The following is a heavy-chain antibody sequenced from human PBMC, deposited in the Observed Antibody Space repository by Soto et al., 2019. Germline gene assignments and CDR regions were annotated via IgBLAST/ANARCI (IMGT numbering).Heavy chain of an antibody. Sequence: PGGSLSLSCAASGFTCSSYAMSWVRQAPGKGLEWVSAISGSGGSTYYADSVKGRFTISRDNSKNTLYLQMNSLRAEDTAVYYCAKEYSSSWFFFDYWGQGTLVTVSS. CDR3: AKEYSSSWFFFDY. CDR1: GFTCSSYA. J-gene: IGHJ4*02. D-gene: IGHD6-13*01. CDR2: ISGSGGST. V-gene: IGHV3-23*01.